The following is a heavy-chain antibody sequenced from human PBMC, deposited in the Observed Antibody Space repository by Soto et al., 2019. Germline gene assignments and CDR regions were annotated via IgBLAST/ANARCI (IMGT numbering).Heavy chain of an antibody. D-gene: IGHD1-1*01. Sequence: QVQLQESGPGLVRPSQTLSLTCTVSGDSISSADYYWSWIRQTPGKGLEWIGHIFYSGTTYYNPSLKSRLTISVDTSKNHFSLRLTSVTAADTAVSYCGRDLWVEPELYYYGMDVWGQGTTVTVSS. V-gene: IGHV4-30-4*01. CDR2: IFYSGTT. CDR1: GDSISSADYY. J-gene: IGHJ6*02. CDR3: GRDLWVEPELYYYGMDV.